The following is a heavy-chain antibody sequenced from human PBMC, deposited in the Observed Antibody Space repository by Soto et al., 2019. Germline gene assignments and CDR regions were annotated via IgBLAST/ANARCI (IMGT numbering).Heavy chain of an antibody. Sequence: SETLSLTCTVSGGSISSYYWSWIRQPPGKGLEWIGYIYYSGSTNYNPSLKSRVTISVDTSKNQFSLKLSSVTAADTAVYYCAGSYSNYVIDYWGQGTLVTVSS. J-gene: IGHJ4*02. CDR1: GGSISSYY. CDR2: IYYSGST. CDR3: AGSYSNYVIDY. V-gene: IGHV4-59*01. D-gene: IGHD4-4*01.